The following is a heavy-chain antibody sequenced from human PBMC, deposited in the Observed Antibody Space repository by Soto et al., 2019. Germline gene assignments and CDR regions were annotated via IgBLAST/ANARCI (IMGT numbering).Heavy chain of an antibody. V-gene: IGHV4-59*01. CDR3: ARGAADTAMVDS. Sequence: LSLTCTVSGGSIRSYYWTWIRQPPGKGLEWLGYIFYSGSTFYNPSLKSRVTISIHTSKSQFSLQLTSVTAADTAVYYCARGAADTAMVDSWGQGTLVTVSS. CDR1: GGSIRSYY. J-gene: IGHJ4*02. D-gene: IGHD5-18*01. CDR2: IFYSGST.